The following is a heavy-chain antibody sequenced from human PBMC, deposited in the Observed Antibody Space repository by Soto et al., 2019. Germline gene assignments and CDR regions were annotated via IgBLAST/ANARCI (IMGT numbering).Heavy chain of an antibody. V-gene: IGHV4-59*01. CDR3: ARGAADTAMVDS. Sequence: LSLTCTVSGGSIRSYYWTWIRQPPGKGLEWLGYIFYSGSTFYNPSLKSRVTISIHTSKSQFSLQLTSVTAADTAVYYCARGAADTAMVDSWGQGTLVTVSS. CDR1: GGSIRSYY. J-gene: IGHJ4*02. D-gene: IGHD5-18*01. CDR2: IFYSGST.